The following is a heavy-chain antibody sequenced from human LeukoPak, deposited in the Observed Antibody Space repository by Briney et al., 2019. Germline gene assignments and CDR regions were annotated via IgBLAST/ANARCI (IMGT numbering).Heavy chain of an antibody. D-gene: IGHD1-1*01. J-gene: IGHJ4*02. CDR3: AESSSGFDY. CDR1: EFTFSSYW. Sequence: GGSLRLSCAASEFTFSSYWMSWVRQAPGKGLEWVANIKQDGSEKYYVDSVKGRFTISRDNAKNSLYLQMNSLRAEDTAVYYCAESSSGFDYWGQGTLVTVSS. V-gene: IGHV3-7*03. CDR2: IKQDGSEK.